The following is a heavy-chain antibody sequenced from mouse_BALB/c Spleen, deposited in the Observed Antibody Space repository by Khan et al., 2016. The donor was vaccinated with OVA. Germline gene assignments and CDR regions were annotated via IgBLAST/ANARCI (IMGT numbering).Heavy chain of an antibody. CDR3: AIYHGYFDV. CDR2: VNPNNGGT. V-gene: IGHV1-26*01. CDR1: GYSFTGYY. J-gene: IGHJ1*01. Sequence: EVQLQQSGPDLVKPGASMKISCKASGYSFTGYYIHWVKQSHGKSLEWIGRVNPNNGGTSYNQKFKGKAILTVDKSSNTAYMELRSLPSEDSAVYSCAIYHGYFDVWGAGTTVTVSS. D-gene: IGHD1-1*01.